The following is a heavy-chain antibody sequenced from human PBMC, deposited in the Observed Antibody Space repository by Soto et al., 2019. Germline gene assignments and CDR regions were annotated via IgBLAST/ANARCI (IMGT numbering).Heavy chain of an antibody. CDR1: GFNLSSYE. CDR3: VAGTTGRFDY. D-gene: IGHD1-1*01. J-gene: IGHJ4*02. Sequence: PGGSLRLSCAASGFNLSSYEMTWVRQAPGRGLECISYISSSGGTIYYADSVKGRFTVSRDTAKSSVYLQMNSLRVEDTAVYYCVAGTTGRFDYWGQGTLVTVSS. CDR2: ISSSGGTI. V-gene: IGHV3-48*03.